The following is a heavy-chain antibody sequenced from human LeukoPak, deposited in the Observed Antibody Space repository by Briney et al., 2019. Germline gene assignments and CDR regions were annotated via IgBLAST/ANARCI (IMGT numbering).Heavy chain of an antibody. CDR2: ISYDGSNK. V-gene: IGHV3-30*18. CDR3: AKPWGGSSVESDDY. CDR1: GFTFSSYG. J-gene: IGHJ4*02. D-gene: IGHD2-2*01. Sequence: PGRSLRLSCAASGFTFSSYGMHWVRQAPGKGLEWVAVISYDGSNKYYADSVKGRFTVSRDNSKNTLYLQMNSLRAEDTAVYYCAKPWGGSSVESDDYWGQGTLVTVSS.